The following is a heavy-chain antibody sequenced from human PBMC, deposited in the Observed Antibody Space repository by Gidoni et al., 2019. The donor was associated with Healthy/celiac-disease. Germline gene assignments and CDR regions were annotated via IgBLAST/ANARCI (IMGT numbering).Heavy chain of an antibody. Sequence: EVQLVASGGGLVKPGGSMRLSCAASGFTLSSYSMIWVRQAPGKGMECVSSISRSWSYIYYADSLKGRFTRSRDNAKTSLYMQMNSLIAEDTAVYYCAREPSSRFTIAAPDYCGQGTLVTVSS. D-gene: IGHD6-6*01. CDR1: GFTLSSYS. CDR2: ISRSWSYI. J-gene: IGHJ4*02. CDR3: AREPSSRFTIAAPDY. V-gene: IGHV3-21*01.